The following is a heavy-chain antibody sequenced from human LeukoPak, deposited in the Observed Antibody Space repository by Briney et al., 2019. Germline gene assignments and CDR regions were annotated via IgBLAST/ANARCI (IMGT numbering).Heavy chain of an antibody. D-gene: IGHD3-10*01. Sequence: GGSLRLPCAASGFTFSSYAMSWVRQAPGKGLEWVSGIRSSGDSTYYADSVKGRFTISRDNSRNTLYLQMNSLSAEDTAVYYCAKEVRESAWFYFDYWGQGTLATVSS. CDR3: AKEVRESAWFYFDY. V-gene: IGHV3-23*01. J-gene: IGHJ4*02. CDR1: GFTFSSYA. CDR2: IRSSGDST.